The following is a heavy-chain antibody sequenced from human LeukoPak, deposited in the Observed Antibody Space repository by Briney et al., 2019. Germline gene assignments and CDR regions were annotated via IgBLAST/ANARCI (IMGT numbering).Heavy chain of an antibody. CDR3: ARVRGVGATYYFDY. V-gene: IGHV1-2*06. CDR2: INPNSGGT. D-gene: IGHD1-26*01. J-gene: IGHJ4*02. CDR1: GYTFTGYY. Sequence: VASVKVSCKASGYTFTGYYMHWVRQAPGQGLEWMGRINPNSGGTNYAQKFQGRVTMTRDTSISTAYMELSRLRSDDTAVYYCARVRGVGATYYFDYWGQGTLVTVSS.